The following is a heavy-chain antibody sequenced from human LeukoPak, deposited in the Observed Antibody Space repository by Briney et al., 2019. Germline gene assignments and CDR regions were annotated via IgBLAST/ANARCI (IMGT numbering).Heavy chain of an antibody. CDR1: GGTFSSYA. D-gene: IGHD5-18*01. CDR3: ARAYSYGPPFDY. V-gene: IGHV1-69*13. CDR2: IIPIFGTA. Sequence: SVKVSCKASGGTFSSYAISWVRQAPGQGLEWMGGIIPIFGTANYAQKFQGRVTVTADESTSTAYMELSSLRSEDTAVYYCARAYSYGPPFDYWGQGTLVTVSS. J-gene: IGHJ4*02.